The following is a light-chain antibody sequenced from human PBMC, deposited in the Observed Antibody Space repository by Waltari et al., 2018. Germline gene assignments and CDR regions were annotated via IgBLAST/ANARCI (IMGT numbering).Light chain of an antibody. CDR1: QDITNY. Sequence: QMTQSPSSLSASVGDRVTITCQASQDITNYLNWYQQRPGKAPKLLIYDASNLETGVPSRFSGSGSGTDFTFTISSLQPEDVATYYCQQYENFPWTFGQGTKVEVK. J-gene: IGKJ1*01. CDR3: QQYENFPWT. V-gene: IGKV1-33*01. CDR2: DAS.